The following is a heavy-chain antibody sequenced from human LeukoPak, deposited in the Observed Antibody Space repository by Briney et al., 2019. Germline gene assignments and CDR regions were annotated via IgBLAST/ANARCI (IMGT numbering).Heavy chain of an antibody. CDR2: ITASGVRT. J-gene: IGHJ5*02. Sequence: GGSLRRSCAASGFTFDIYAMTWVRQAPGKGLDWVSGITASGVRTFYSDSVKGRFTISRDASKSTLYLQMDSLRAEDTALYYCTADIKTRLDLWGQGTLVTVSS. CDR3: TADIKTRLDL. D-gene: IGHD6-6*01. CDR1: GFTFDIYA. V-gene: IGHV3-23*01.